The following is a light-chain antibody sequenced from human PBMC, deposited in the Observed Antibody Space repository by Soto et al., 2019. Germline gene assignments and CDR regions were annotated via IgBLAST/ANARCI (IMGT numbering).Light chain of an antibody. CDR3: QQYDSWPSLT. Sequence: EIVMTQSPATLSVSPGERATLSCRASTSVCRNLAWYQQKPGQAPRLLIYGASARATGIPATFSGSGSGTEFTLTISSLQSEDFAIYYCQQYDSWPSLTFGGGTKVDIK. CDR2: GAS. J-gene: IGKJ4*01. V-gene: IGKV3-15*01. CDR1: TSVCRN.